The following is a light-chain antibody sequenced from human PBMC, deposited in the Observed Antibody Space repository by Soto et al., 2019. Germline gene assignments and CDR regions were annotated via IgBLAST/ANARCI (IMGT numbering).Light chain of an antibody. CDR3: QQSYSLPYT. J-gene: IGKJ2*01. Sequence: DIQMTQSPSTLSASVGDRVTITCRASQSISSWLAWYQQKPGKAPKLLIYKASSLESGVPSRFSGSGSGTEFTLTISSLQPDDFATYYCQQSYSLPYTFGQGTKLEIK. CDR2: KAS. V-gene: IGKV1-5*03. CDR1: QSISSW.